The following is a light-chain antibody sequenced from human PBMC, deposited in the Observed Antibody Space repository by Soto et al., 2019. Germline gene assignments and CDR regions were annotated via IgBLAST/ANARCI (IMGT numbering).Light chain of an antibody. CDR2: KAS. J-gene: IGKJ2*01. CDR3: PPYNSYSFT. CDR1: QIISSW. Sequence: DIQMTQSPSTLSASVGDRVTITCRASQIISSWLAWYQQKPGKAPKLLIYKASSLERGVPSRFSGSGSGTDFTLTISSLQPDDFATYYCPPYNSYSFTFGQGTKLEIK. V-gene: IGKV1-5*03.